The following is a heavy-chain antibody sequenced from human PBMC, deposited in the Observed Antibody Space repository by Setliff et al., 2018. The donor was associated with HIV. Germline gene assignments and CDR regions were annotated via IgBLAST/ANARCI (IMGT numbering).Heavy chain of an antibody. CDR2: ISWDGGSS. V-gene: IGHV3-43D*03. CDR1: GFTFDDYA. J-gene: IGHJ4*02. CDR3: AALGYSSTWNY. Sequence: PGGSLRLSCAASGFTFDDYAMHWVRQAPGKGLERVSFISWDGGSSDYADSVKGRFTISRDNSKSSLFLQMDSLRAEDTAFYYCAALGYSSTWNYWGQGTVVTVSS. D-gene: IGHD6-13*01.